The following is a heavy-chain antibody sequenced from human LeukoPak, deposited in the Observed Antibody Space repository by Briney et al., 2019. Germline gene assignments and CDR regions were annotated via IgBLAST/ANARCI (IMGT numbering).Heavy chain of an antibody. D-gene: IGHD4-17*01. V-gene: IGHV3-7*01. Sequence: GGSLRLSCAASGFTFSSNWMGWVRQAPGRGLEWVANIKQDGNEKFYVDSVKGRFTISRDNAKNSLYLEMHSLRAEDTAVYYCAKTRGVTTVTPHAFDFWGQGTMVIVSS. CDR1: GFTFSSNW. CDR2: IKQDGNEK. CDR3: AKTRGVTTVTPHAFDF. J-gene: IGHJ3*01.